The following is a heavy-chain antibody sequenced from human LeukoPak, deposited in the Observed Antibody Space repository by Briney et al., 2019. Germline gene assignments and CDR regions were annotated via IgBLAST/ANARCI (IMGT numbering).Heavy chain of an antibody. J-gene: IGHJ6*02. CDR1: GFTFTSSA. V-gene: IGHV1-58*02. D-gene: IGHD6-25*01. CDR3: AAAAAMGSWYGMDV. CDR2: IVVGSGNT. Sequence: SVKVSCKASGFTFTSSAMQWVRQARGQRLEWIGWIVVGSGNTNYAQKFQERVTITRDMSTSTAYMELSSLRSEDTAVYYCAAAAAMGSWYGMDVWGQGTTVTVSS.